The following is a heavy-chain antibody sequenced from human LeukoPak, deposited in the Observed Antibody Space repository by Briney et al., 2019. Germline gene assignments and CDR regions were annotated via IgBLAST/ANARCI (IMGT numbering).Heavy chain of an antibody. Sequence: GASVKVSCKASGSTFTSYDINWVRQAPGQGLEWMGWMNPHSANSGHAQKFQGRVTMTRDTAIDTAYMELSSLRSEDTAVYYCARVAPCTTTICYAYYFDYWGQGTPVTVPS. D-gene: IGHD2-2*01. V-gene: IGHV1-8*01. J-gene: IGHJ4*02. CDR2: MNPHSANS. CDR3: ARVAPCTTTICYAYYFDY. CDR1: GSTFTSYD.